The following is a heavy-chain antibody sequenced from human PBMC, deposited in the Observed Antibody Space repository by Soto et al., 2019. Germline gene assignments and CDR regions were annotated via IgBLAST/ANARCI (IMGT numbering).Heavy chain of an antibody. D-gene: IGHD6-25*01. CDR3: AKFFVETGSNRGLPWTFHY. V-gene: IGHV3-23*01. J-gene: IGHJ4*02. Sequence: EVQLLESGGGLVQPGRSLRLSCAASGFTFSNYAMSWVRQAPGQGLDWVSAISGSGGTTYYADSVMGRFTISRDNSKNTLFLQMNSLRAEDAAVYDCAKFFVETGSNRGLPWTFHYWGQGTLVTVSS. CDR1: GFTFSNYA. CDR2: ISGSGGTT.